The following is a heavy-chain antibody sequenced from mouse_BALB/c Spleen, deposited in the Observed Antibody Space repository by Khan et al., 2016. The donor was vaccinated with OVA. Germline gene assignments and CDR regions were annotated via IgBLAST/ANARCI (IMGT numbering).Heavy chain of an antibody. J-gene: IGHJ2*01. CDR2: IYPGDGDT. Sequence: QVQLKESGAELVRPGSSVKISCKASGYAFSSYWMNWVKQRPGQGLEWIGQIYPGDGDTNYNGKFKGKATLTADKSSSTAYMQLSSLTSEDSAAYFCARGYGINFDYWGQGTTLTVSS. CDR1: GYAFSSYW. V-gene: IGHV1-80*01. D-gene: IGHD2-10*02. CDR3: ARGYGINFDY.